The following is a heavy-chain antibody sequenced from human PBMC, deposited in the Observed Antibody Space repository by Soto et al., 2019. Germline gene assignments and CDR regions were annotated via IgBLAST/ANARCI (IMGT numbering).Heavy chain of an antibody. CDR2: INHSGST. V-gene: IGHV4-34*01. Sequence: QVQLQQWGAGLLKPSETLSLTCAVYGGSFSGYYWSWIRQPPGKGLEWIGEINHSGSTNYNPSLKSRVTISVDTSKNQFSLKLSSVTAADTAVYYCASAGGSGYDFDYWGQGTLVTVSS. J-gene: IGHJ4*02. CDR1: GGSFSGYY. D-gene: IGHD5-12*01. CDR3: ASAGGSGYDFDY.